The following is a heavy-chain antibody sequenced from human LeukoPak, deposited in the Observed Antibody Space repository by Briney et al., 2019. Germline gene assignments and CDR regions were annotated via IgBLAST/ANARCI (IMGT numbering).Heavy chain of an antibody. CDR2: INQDGSEK. CDR3: ARLLSQQYSVWSGSYKTYYYYYMDV. V-gene: IGHV3-7*01. CDR1: GFTFRNHW. Sequence: PGGSLRLSCVASGFTFRNHWMSWVRQAPGEGPEWVANINQDGSEKYYVDSVKGRFTISGDSAESSLYPQMSSLRAEDTAVYYCARLLSQQYSVWSGSYKTYYYYYMDVWGKGTTVTVSS. J-gene: IGHJ6*03. D-gene: IGHD3-3*01.